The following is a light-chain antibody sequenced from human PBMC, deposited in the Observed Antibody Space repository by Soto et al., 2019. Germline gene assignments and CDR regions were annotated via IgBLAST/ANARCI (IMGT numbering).Light chain of an antibody. J-gene: IGLJ2*01. CDR2: EVN. CDR1: SSDVGGYNY. CDR3: SSYTSSSTLAV. Sequence: QSALTQPASVSVSPGQSITISCTGTSSDVGGYNYVSWYQQDPGKAPKLMIYEVNNRPSGVSNRFSGSKSGNTASLTISGLQAEDEAYYYCSSYTSSSTLAVFGGGTKLTVL. V-gene: IGLV2-14*01.